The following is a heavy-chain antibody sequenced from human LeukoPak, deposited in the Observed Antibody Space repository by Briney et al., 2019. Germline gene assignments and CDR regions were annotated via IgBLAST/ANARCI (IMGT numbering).Heavy chain of an antibody. D-gene: IGHD5-24*01. CDR1: GYTFTSYD. Sequence: ASVKVSCKASGYTFTSYDINWVRQATGQGLEWMGWMNPNSGNTGYAQKFQGRVTITRNNSISTAYMELSSLRSEDTAVYYCARVQMATIFYYYYYMDVWGKGTTVTVSS. V-gene: IGHV1-8*03. CDR2: MNPNSGNT. CDR3: ARVQMATIFYYYYYMDV. J-gene: IGHJ6*03.